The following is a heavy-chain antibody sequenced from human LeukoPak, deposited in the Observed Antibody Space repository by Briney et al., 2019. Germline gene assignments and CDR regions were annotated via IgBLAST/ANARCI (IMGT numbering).Heavy chain of an antibody. J-gene: IGHJ4*02. D-gene: IGHD4/OR15-4a*01. V-gene: IGHV3-21*01. CDR3: ARDPSNYYFDY. CDR2: ISSSSTYI. Sequence: NAGGSLRLSCAASGFTFSTYAMNWVRQAPGKGLEWVSSISSSSTYIYYADSVKGRFTISRDNAQNSLYLQMNSLRAEDTAVYYCARDPSNYYFDYWGRGTLVTVSS. CDR1: GFTFSTYA.